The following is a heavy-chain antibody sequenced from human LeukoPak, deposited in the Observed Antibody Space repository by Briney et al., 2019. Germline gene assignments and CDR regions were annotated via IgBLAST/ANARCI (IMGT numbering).Heavy chain of an antibody. V-gene: IGHV4-34*01. CDR1: GGAFSGYY. CDR3: ASQFSSGYYGPFDY. D-gene: IGHD3-22*01. CDR2: INHSGST. J-gene: IGHJ4*02. Sequence: PSETLSLTCDVYGGAFSGYYWSWIRQPPEKGLEWIGEINHSGSTNYNPSLKSRDTISVDTSKNQFSLKLSSVTAADTAVYYCASQFSSGYYGPFDYWGQGTLVTVSS.